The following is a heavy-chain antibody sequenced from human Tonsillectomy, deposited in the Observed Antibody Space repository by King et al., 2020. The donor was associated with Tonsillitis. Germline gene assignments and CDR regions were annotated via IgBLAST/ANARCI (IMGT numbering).Heavy chain of an antibody. CDR3: TVSSSSF. J-gene: IGHJ4*02. Sequence: VQLVESGGGLVKPGGSLRLSCEASGFTFRNAWMTWVRQAPGRGLEWVGRIKTTTDGGTTEYAAPVKGRFSISRDDSRDRLYLHMNSLKTEDTAVYYCTVSSSSFWGQGILVTVSS. D-gene: IGHD6-13*01. CDR2: IKTTTDGGTT. V-gene: IGHV3-15*05. CDR1: GFTFRNAW.